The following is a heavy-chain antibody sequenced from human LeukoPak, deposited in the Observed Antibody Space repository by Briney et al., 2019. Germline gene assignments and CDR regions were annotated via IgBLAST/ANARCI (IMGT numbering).Heavy chain of an antibody. CDR3: ARVRYSYGWVGAFDI. CDR1: GYTFTGYY. D-gene: IGHD5-18*01. V-gene: IGHV1-2*02. CDR2: INPNSGGT. J-gene: IGHJ3*02. Sequence: ASVKVSCKASGYTFTGYYMHWVRQAPGQGLEWMGWINPNSGGTNYAQKFQGRVTMTKDTSISTAYMELSRLRSDDTAVYYCARVRYSYGWVGAFDIWGQGTIVTVSS.